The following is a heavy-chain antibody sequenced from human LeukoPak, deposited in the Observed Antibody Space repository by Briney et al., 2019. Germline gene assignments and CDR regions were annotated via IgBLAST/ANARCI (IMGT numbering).Heavy chain of an antibody. Sequence: GGSLRLSCAASGFTVSSNYVSWVRQAPGKGLEWVSVIYSGGSTYFADSVKGRFTISRDNSKNTLYLQMNSLRAEDTAVYYCASDPSISGWFDPWGQGTLVTVSS. CDR1: GFTVSSNY. CDR3: ASDPSISGWFDP. V-gene: IGHV3-66*02. D-gene: IGHD6-25*01. J-gene: IGHJ5*02. CDR2: IYSGGST.